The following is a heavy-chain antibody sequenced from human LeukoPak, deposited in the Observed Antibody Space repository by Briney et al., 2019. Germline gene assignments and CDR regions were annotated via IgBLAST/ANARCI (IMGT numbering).Heavy chain of an antibody. CDR1: GGSITIRNYY. CDR3: PRNRRKRDYFDF. Sequence: SETLSLTCTVSGGSITIRNYYWAWIRQPPGRQLEWIGSAYSSGSLYYNPSLKSRVTISVDTSNNHFSLRLNSVTAADTAVYYCPRNRRKRDYFDFWGQGAGSPSPQ. CDR2: AYSSGSL. D-gene: IGHD1-14*01. V-gene: IGHV4-39*07. J-gene: IGHJ4*02.